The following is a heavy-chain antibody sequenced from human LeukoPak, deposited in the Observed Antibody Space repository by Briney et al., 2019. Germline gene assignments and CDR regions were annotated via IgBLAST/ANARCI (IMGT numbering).Heavy chain of an antibody. CDR2: IIPIFGTA. CDR3: ARDVPTVQLWRTDAFDI. J-gene: IGHJ3*02. CDR1: GGTFSSYA. V-gene: IGHV1-69*05. Sequence: GASVKVSCKASGGTFSSYAISWVRQAPGQGLEWMGGIIPIFGTANHAQKLQGRVTMTTDTSTSTAYMELRSLRSDDTAVYYCARDVPTVQLWRTDAFDIWGQGTMVTVSS. D-gene: IGHD5-18*01.